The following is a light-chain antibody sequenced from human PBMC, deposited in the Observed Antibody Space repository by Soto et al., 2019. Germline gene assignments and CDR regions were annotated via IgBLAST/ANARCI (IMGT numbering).Light chain of an antibody. Sequence: QSVLTQPPSVSGAPGQRVTISCTGSSSNIGAGYDVHWYQQLPGTAPRLLIYANSNRPSGVPGRFSGPKSGTSASLAITGLQADDEADYYCQSYDSSLSGYVFGTGTKVTVL. J-gene: IGLJ1*01. CDR3: QSYDSSLSGYV. CDR1: SSNIGAGYD. CDR2: ANS. V-gene: IGLV1-40*01.